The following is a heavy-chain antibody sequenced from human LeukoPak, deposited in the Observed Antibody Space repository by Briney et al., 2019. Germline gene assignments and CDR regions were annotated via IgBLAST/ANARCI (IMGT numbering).Heavy chain of an antibody. D-gene: IGHD6-13*01. CDR2: IYYNGST. CDR3: ATNDTKTATDTFY. J-gene: IGHJ4*02. V-gene: IGHV4-39*01. CDR1: GNSISSTGYY. Sequence: SETLSLTCTVSGNSISSTGYYWGWIRQPPGKGLECIGTIYYNGSTYYNPSLKSRVTISVDTSKNQFSLKLTSVTVADTAVYYCATNDTKTATDTFYWGQGTLVIDS.